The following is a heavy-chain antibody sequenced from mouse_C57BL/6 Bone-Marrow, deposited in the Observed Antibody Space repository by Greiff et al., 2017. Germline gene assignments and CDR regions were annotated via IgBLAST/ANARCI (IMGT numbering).Heavy chain of an antibody. Sequence: DVHLVESGGGLVKPGGSLKLSCAASGFTFSSYAMSWVRQTPEKRLEWVATISDGGSYTYYPDNVKGRFTISRDNAKNNLYLQMSHLKSEDTAMYYCARDGGYYYGSSLDYWGQGTTLTVSS. CDR2: ISDGGSYT. D-gene: IGHD1-1*01. CDR1: GFTFSSYA. CDR3: ARDGGYYYGSSLDY. J-gene: IGHJ2*01. V-gene: IGHV5-4*01.